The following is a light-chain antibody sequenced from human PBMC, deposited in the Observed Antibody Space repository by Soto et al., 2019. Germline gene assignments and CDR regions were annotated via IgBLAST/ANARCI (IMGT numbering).Light chain of an antibody. CDR1: QSVSRS. CDR3: QQYRMSPNT. J-gene: IGKJ5*01. Sequence: EIVLTQFPGTLSLSPGERATLSCSASQSVSRSLAWYQQKPGQAPRLLIYGASTRATGIPDRFSGSGSGTDFSLTIRGLKPEDFAVYYCQQYRMSPNTFGQGTRLEIK. V-gene: IGKV3-20*01. CDR2: GAS.